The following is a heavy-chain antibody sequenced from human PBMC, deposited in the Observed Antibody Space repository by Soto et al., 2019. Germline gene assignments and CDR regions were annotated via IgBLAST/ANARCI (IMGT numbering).Heavy chain of an antibody. CDR3: ARRSGYTPDWFDP. CDR2: ISSSGDTI. Sequence: LRLSCAASGFTFSIYEMNWVRQAPGKGLDWVSDISSSGDTIHYADSGKGRFTISRDNAKNSLYLQMNSLRVEDTAVYYCARRSGYTPDWFDPWGQGTLVTVSS. CDR1: GFTFSIYE. D-gene: IGHD3-3*01. V-gene: IGHV3-48*03. J-gene: IGHJ5*02.